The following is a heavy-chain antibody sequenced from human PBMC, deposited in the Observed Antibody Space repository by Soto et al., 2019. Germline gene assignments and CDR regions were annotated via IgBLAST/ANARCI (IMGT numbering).Heavy chain of an antibody. CDR2: VYLDDDK. J-gene: IGHJ4*02. CDR3: AHCRGGVASF. V-gene: IGHV2-5*02. Sequence: QITLNESGPALVKPTQTLTLTCTFSGFSLNTRDVGVGWIRQPPGKALEWLGVVYLDDDKTYSPSLKSRLPITKDTPKNQVVLRMTKMDPVDTATYYCAHCRGGVASFWGQGTLVTVSS. D-gene: IGHD3-16*01. CDR1: GFSLNTRDVG.